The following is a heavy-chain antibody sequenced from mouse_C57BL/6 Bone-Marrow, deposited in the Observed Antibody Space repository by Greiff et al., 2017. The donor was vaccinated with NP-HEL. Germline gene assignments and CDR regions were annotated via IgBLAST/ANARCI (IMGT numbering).Heavy chain of an antibody. V-gene: IGHV1-72*01. CDR2: IDPNSGGT. CDR1: GYTFTSYW. J-gene: IGHJ3*01. CDR3: ARSLYYYGSSSFAY. D-gene: IGHD1-1*01. Sequence: QVQLKQPGAELVKPGASVKLSCKASGYTFTSYWMHWVKQRPGRGLEWIGRIDPNSGGTKYNAKFKSKATLTVDKPSSTAYMQLSSLTSEDSAVYYCARSLYYYGSSSFAYWGQGTLVTVSA.